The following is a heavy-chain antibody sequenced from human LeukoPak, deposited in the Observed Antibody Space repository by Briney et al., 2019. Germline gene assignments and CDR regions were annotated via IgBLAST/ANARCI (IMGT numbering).Heavy chain of an antibody. CDR3: ARGRIAAGNNWFDP. V-gene: IGHV4-4*07. CDR2: IYTSGST. CDR1: GGSISSYY. D-gene: IGHD6-13*01. Sequence: SETLSLTCTVSGGSISSYYWSLIRQPAGKGLEWIGRIYTSGSTNYNPSLKSRVTISVDTSKNQFSLKLSSVTAADTAVYYCARGRIAAGNNWFDPWGQGTLVTVSS. J-gene: IGHJ5*02.